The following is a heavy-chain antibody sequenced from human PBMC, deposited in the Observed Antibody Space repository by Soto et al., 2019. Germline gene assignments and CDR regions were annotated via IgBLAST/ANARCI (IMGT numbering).Heavy chain of an antibody. V-gene: IGHV3-23*01. CDR3: AKDGGDVLTGYYPDY. CDR1: GFTFSSYA. CDR2: ISGSGGST. D-gene: IGHD3-9*01. J-gene: IGHJ4*02. Sequence: GGSLRLSCAASGFTFSSYAMSWVRQAPGKGLEWVSAISGSGGSTYYADSVKGRFTISRDDSKNTLYLQMNSLRAEDTAVYHCAKDGGDVLTGYYPDYWAQGTLVTVSS.